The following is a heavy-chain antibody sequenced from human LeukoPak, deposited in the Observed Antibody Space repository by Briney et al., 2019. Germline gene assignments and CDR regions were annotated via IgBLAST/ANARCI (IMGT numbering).Heavy chain of an antibody. CDR3: ARDRGITGTPFDY. V-gene: IGHV1-69*04. CDR1: GGTFSSYA. CDR2: IIPILGIA. D-gene: IGHD1-20*01. Sequence: SVKVSCRASGGTFSSYAISWVRQAPGQGLEWMGRIIPILGIANYAQKFQGRVTITADKPTSTAYMELSSLRSEDTAVYYCARDRGITGTPFDYWGQGTLVTVSS. J-gene: IGHJ4*02.